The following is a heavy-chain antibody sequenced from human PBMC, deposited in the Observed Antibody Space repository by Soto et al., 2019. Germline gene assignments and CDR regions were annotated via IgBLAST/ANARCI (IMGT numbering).Heavy chain of an antibody. CDR2: IHYTANT. V-gene: IGHV4-59*08. CDR3: TGEIPGGFRFDY. D-gene: IGHD3-10*01. J-gene: IGHJ4*02. Sequence: SETLSLTCDVSGGSINSHYWSWIRQSPPKGLEWIGYIHYTANTVYNPSVKSRVTISADPSRNQFSLNLKSVTATDTAVYYCTGEIPGGFRFDYWGPGLLVT. CDR1: GGSINSHY.